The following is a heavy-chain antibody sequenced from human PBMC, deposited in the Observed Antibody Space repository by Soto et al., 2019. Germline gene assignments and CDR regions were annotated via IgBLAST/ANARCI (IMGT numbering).Heavy chain of an antibody. CDR1: GYPFPCYV. CDR2: ISAYNGNT. Sequence: GSSVQVSYKASGYPFPCYVIRWVRQAPGQGLEWMGWISAYNGNTNYAQKLQGRVNITTGPSTSTAYMELRSMRSDDTSLYYCARVLRDASSGYHQTYWAKGPPVPVSS. CDR3: ARVLRDASSGYHQTY. V-gene: IGHV1-18*01. D-gene: IGHD3-22*01. J-gene: IGHJ4*02.